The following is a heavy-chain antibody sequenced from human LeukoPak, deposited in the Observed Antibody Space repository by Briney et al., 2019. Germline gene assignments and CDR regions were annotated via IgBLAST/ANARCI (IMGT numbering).Heavy chain of an antibody. CDR3: AGRGFDY. D-gene: IGHD1-26*01. Sequence: PSETLSLTCTVSGGSISSSSNYWGWIRQPPGKGLEWIGSIYYSGSTYYNPSLKSRVTISVDTSKNQFSLKLSSVTAADTAVYYCAGRGFDYWGQGTLVTVSS. J-gene: IGHJ4*02. CDR1: GGSISSSSNY. V-gene: IGHV4-39*01. CDR2: IYYSGST.